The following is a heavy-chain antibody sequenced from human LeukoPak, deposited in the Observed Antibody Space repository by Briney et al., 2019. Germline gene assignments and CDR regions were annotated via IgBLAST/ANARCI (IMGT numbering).Heavy chain of an antibody. CDR2: FFYSERP. D-gene: IGHD2-21*01. Sequence: WDTRSLLCSVWGDLHRRSHHHCAWVPKPPAKGLGWIGSFFYSERPYYTPSLKSQVTMSLDTSKNQFSLRLTSVTAADTAVYCCARQIAVVEPTDPNWFDSWGQGTLVSVSS. V-gene: IGHV4-39*07. J-gene: IGHJ5*01. CDR1: GDLHRRSHHH. CDR3: ARQIAVVEPTDPNWFDS.